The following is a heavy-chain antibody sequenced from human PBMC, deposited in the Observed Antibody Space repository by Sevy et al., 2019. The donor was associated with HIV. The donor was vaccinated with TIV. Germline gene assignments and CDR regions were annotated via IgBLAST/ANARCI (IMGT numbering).Heavy chain of an antibody. CDR1: GFSFIHEN. J-gene: IGHJ4*02. CDR2: ISTCGSTI. Sequence: GGSLRLSCVASGFSFIHENMNWVRQAPGKGLEWLSYISTCGSTIYQADSVKGRFTISRDNAKNSLFLQMNSLRVEDTAIYYCVRDWDDKFSYGDSDPAVDCWGQGTLVTVSS. D-gene: IGHD2-21*02. CDR3: VRDWDDKFSYGDSDPAVDC. V-gene: IGHV3-48*04.